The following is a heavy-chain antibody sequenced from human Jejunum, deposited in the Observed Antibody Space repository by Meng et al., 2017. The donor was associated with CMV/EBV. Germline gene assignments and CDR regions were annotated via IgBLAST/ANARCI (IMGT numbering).Heavy chain of an antibody. Sequence: GFTLSSYGMHWVSQATGKGLEWVAFIRYDESNIWYADYVKGRFTIYRDNSKNTLYLQMNNLRTEDTAVYYCAKELWIQLWLDAMDVWGQGTTVTVSS. CDR2: IRYDESNI. D-gene: IGHD5-18*01. J-gene: IGHJ6*02. V-gene: IGHV3-30*02. CDR3: AKELWIQLWLDAMDV. CDR1: GFTLSSYG.